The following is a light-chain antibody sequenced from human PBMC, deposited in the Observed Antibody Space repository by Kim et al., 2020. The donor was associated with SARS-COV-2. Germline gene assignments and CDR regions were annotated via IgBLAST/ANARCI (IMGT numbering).Light chain of an antibody. V-gene: IGLV3-21*04. J-gene: IGLJ2*01. CDR2: YDS. Sequence: APGKTARITCGGDNIGSKSVHWYQQKPGQAPVLVIYYDSHRPSGIPERFSGSNSGNTATLTISRVEAGDEADYYCQVWHSSSDHVVFGGGTQLTVL. CDR3: QVWHSSSDHVV. CDR1: NIGSKS.